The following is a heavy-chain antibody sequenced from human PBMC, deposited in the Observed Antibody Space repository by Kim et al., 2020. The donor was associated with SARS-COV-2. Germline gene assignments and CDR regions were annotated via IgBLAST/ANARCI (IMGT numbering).Heavy chain of an antibody. Sequence: SETLSLTCTVSGGSISSSSYYWGWIRQPPGKGLEWIGSIYYSGSTYYNPSLKSRVTISVDTSKNQFSLKLSSVTAADTAVYYCASGTIWFGEFGGWFDPWGQGTLVTVSS. D-gene: IGHD3-10*01. V-gene: IGHV4-39*01. CDR3: ASGTIWFGEFGGWFDP. J-gene: IGHJ5*02. CDR2: IYYSGST. CDR1: GGSISSSSYY.